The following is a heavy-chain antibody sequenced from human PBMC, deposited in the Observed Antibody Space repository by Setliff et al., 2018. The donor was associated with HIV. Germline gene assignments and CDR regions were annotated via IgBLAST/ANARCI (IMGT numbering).Heavy chain of an antibody. CDR2: IRYDGSNK. Sequence: PGGSLRLSCSASGFTFSSYGMHWVRQAPGKGLEWVAFIRYDGSNKYYADSVKGRFTISRDNAKNSLYLQMNSLTAEDTAVYYCARDVSWRVRTYIDYWGQGALDTVSS. CDR3: ARDVSWRVRTYIDY. D-gene: IGHD3-3*01. V-gene: IGHV3-30*02. J-gene: IGHJ4*02. CDR1: GFTFSSYG.